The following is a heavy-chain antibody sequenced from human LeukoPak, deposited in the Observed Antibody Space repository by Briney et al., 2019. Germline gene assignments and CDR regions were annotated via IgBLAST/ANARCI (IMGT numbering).Heavy chain of an antibody. Sequence: GGSLRLSCAPSGFTFSSYWMNWVRQAPGKGLEWVANIKKDGSERYYEDSVKGRFTISRDNTRKSLYLQMNTLRAEDTAVYYCARDLAGPPQEAFDIWGQGTMVTVSS. CDR1: GFTFSSYW. V-gene: IGHV3-7*01. CDR3: ARDLAGPPQEAFDI. CDR2: IKKDGSER. J-gene: IGHJ3*02.